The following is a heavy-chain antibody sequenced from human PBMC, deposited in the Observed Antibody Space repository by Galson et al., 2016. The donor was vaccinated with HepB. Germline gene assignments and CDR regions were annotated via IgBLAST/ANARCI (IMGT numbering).Heavy chain of an antibody. D-gene: IGHD6-19*01. CDR1: GYSFTNYW. J-gene: IGHJ4*02. Sequence: SGAEVKRPGESLKISRKGSGYSFTNYWIGWVRQMPGKGLEWMGMIHPDDSDTKYSPSFQGQVTMSADKSISTAYLQWSSLKASDTAMYYCARFSGSGWGSFDYWGQGTLVTVSS. CDR2: IHPDDSDT. CDR3: ARFSGSGWGSFDY. V-gene: IGHV5-51*01.